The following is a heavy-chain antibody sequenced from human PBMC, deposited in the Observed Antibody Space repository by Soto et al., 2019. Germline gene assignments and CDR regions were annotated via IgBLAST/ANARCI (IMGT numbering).Heavy chain of an antibody. CDR2: ISSDGGDK. CDR3: VKGSDVARQELDR. Sequence: QVQLVESGGGVVKPGRSPRLSCAASGFTFSNFGMHWVRQAPGKGLEWVAAISSDGGDKYYSHSVKDRFTVSRDNSRNTLFLQMNSLRVEDTAVYYCVKGSDVARQELDRWGQGILVTVSS. J-gene: IGHJ5*02. D-gene: IGHD2-15*01. CDR1: GFTFSNFG. V-gene: IGHV3-30*18.